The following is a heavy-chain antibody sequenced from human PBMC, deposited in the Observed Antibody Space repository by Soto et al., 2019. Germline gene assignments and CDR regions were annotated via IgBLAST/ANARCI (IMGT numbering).Heavy chain of an antibody. CDR1: GFTFSSYN. D-gene: IGHD6-25*01. J-gene: IGHJ4*02. CDR3: ARDGYKRGGFDY. Sequence: QVQLVESGGGVVPPGGSLRVSCVVSGFTFSSYNMHWVRQAPGEGLEWVAVISFDGANTFYADSVKGRFTISRDISSYTLYLQMSRLRVEYTGVYYCARDGYKRGGFDYWCQGNLVSVSS. V-gene: IGHV3-30-3*01. CDR2: ISFDGANT.